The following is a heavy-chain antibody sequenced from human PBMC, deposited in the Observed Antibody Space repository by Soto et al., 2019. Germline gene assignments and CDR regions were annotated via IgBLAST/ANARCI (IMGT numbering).Heavy chain of an antibody. CDR3: ARERYSYGPTYNWFDP. CDR1: GFSLSTSGMC. CDR2: IDWDDDK. V-gene: IGHV2-70*11. J-gene: IGHJ5*02. D-gene: IGHD5-18*01. Sequence: SGPTLVNPTQTLTLTCTFSGFSLSTSGMCVSWIRQPPGKALEWLARIDWDDDKYYSTSLKTRLTISKDTSKNQVVLTMTNMDPVDTATYYCARERYSYGPTYNWFDPWGQGTLVTVSS.